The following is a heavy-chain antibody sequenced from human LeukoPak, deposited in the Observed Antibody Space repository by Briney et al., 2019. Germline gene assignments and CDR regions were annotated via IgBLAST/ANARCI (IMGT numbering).Heavy chain of an antibody. CDR3: ARESEWFGEPFDY. Sequence: ASVKVSCKASGGTFSSYAISWVRQAPGQGLEWMGGIIPIFGTANYAQKFQGRVTITADESTSTAYMELSSLGSEDTAVYYCARESEWFGEPFDYWGQGTLVTVSS. V-gene: IGHV1-69*13. CDR2: IIPIFGTA. CDR1: GGTFSSYA. D-gene: IGHD3-10*01. J-gene: IGHJ4*02.